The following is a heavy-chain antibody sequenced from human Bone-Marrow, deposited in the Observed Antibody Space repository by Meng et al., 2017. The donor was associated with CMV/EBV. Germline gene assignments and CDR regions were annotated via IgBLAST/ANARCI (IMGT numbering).Heavy chain of an antibody. CDR2: IIPIFGTA. Sequence: SVKVSCKASGGTFSSYAISWVRQAPGQGLEWMGGIIPIFGTANYAQKFQGRVTITTDESTSIAYMELSSLRSEDTAVYYCASGYDSSAGPPLDYWGQGTLVTVSS. CDR1: GGTFSSYA. CDR3: ASGYDSSAGPPLDY. V-gene: IGHV1-69*05. J-gene: IGHJ4*02. D-gene: IGHD3-22*01.